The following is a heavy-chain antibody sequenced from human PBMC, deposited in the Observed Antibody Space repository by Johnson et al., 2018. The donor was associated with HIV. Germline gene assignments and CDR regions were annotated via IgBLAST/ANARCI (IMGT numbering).Heavy chain of an antibody. D-gene: IGHD7-27*01. CDR1: GFTFSSNY. V-gene: IGHV3-7*01. CDR3: ARVKSYGNWGSRKGGRESRAAFDI. J-gene: IGHJ3*02. Sequence: VQLVESGGGLFQPGGSLRLSCASSGFTFSSNYMSWVRQAPGKGLEWVANIKQDGSEKYYVDSVKGRFTISRDNDKNSLYLQMNSLRAEDTAVYYCARVKSYGNWGSRKGGRESRAAFDIWGQGTMVTVSS. CDR2: IKQDGSEK.